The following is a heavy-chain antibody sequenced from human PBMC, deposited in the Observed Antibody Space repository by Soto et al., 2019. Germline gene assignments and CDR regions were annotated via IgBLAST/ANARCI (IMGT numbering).Heavy chain of an antibody. CDR1: GGSISSYY. D-gene: IGHD5-12*01. Sequence: SETLSLTCTVSGGSISSYYWSWIRQPPGKGLEWIGYIYYSGSTNYNPSLKSRVTISVDTSKNKFSLKLSSVTAADTAVYYCARVARDGYRTVVGMEVWGKGNNVNV. CDR2: IYYSGST. J-gene: IGHJ6*04. CDR3: ARVARDGYRTVVGMEV. V-gene: IGHV4-59*01.